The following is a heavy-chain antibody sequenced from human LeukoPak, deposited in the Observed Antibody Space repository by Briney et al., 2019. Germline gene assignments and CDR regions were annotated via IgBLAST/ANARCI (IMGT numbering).Heavy chain of an antibody. CDR1: GFTFSSYG. D-gene: IGHD3-9*01. CDR2: IWSDGSNK. Sequence: GGSLRLSCAVSGFTFSSYGMHWVRQAPGKGLEWVSSIWSDGSNKYYADSVKGRFTISRDNSKSMLYLQMNGLRPEDTAVYYCSRDGPRDYDILTALDYWGQGTVVSVSS. J-gene: IGHJ4*02. V-gene: IGHV3-30*02. CDR3: SRDGPRDYDILTALDY.